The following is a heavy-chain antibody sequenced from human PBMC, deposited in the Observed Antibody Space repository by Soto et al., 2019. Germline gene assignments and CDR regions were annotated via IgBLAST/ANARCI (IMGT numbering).Heavy chain of an antibody. J-gene: IGHJ3*02. CDR3: ANGFSRVVPAAMPNDAFDI. CDR2: IIPILGIA. V-gene: IGHV1-69*02. Sequence: SVKVSCKASGGTFSSYTISWVRQAPGQGLEWMGRIIPILGIANYAQKFQGRVTITADKSTSTAYMELSSLRSEDTAVYYCANGFSRVVPAAMPNDAFDIWGQGTMVTVSS. CDR1: GGTFSSYT. D-gene: IGHD2-2*01.